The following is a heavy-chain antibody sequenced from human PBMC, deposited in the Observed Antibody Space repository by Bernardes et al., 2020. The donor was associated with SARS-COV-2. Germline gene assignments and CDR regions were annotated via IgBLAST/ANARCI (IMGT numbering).Heavy chain of an antibody. CDR3: ASRGSYGGNSVDY. Sequence: SETLSLTCTVSGGSISSGGYYWSWIRQHPGKGLEWIGYIYYSGSTYYNPSLKSRVTISVDTSKNQFSLKLSSVTAADTAVYYCASRGSYGGNSVDYWGQGTLVTVSS. J-gene: IGHJ4*02. CDR2: IYYSGST. CDR1: GGSISSGGYY. V-gene: IGHV4-31*03. D-gene: IGHD4-17*01.